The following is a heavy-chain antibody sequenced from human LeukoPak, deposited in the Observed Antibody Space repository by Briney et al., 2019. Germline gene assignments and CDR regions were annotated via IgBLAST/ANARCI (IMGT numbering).Heavy chain of an antibody. J-gene: IGHJ4*02. V-gene: IGHV5-51*01. CDR2: IYPGDSDT. CDR1: GYSFTSYW. CDR3: ARHRPLGGSYEVGFDY. D-gene: IGHD1-26*01. Sequence: GESLKISCKGSGYSFTSYWIGWVRQMPGKGLEWMGIIYPGDSDTRYSPSFQGQVTISADKSISTAYLQWSSLKASDTAMYCCARHRPLGGSYEVGFDYWGQGTLVTVSS.